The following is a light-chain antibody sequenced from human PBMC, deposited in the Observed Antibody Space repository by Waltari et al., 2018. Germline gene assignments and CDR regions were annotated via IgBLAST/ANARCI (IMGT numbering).Light chain of an antibody. J-gene: IGKJ2*01. CDR3: QQYNNWPPYT. CDR1: QSVSSN. Sequence: EIVMTQSPATLSVSPGERATLSCRASQSVSSNLAWYQQKPGQAPRPLLYGSSTRATSIPPRLSGSESGREFTLTISSLQSEDFAVYYCQQYNNWPPYTFGQGTKLEIK. CDR2: GSS. V-gene: IGKV3-15*01.